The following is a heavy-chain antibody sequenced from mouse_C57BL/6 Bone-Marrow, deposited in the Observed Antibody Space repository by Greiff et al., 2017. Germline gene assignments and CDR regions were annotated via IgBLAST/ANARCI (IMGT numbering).Heavy chain of an antibody. CDR3: ARGNYYGSIFDY. J-gene: IGHJ2*01. V-gene: IGHV5-4*03. CDR1: GFTFSSYA. D-gene: IGHD1-1*01. CDR2: ISDGGSYA. Sequence: EVMLVESGGGLVKPGGSLKLSCAASGFTFSSYAMPWVRQTPEKRLEWVATISDGGSYAYYPDNVKGRFTISRDNAKDNLYRQMSHLKSEDMAMNYCARGNYYGSIFDYWGQGTTLTVSS.